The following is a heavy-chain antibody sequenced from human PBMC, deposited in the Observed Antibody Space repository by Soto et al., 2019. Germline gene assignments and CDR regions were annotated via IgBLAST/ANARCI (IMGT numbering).Heavy chain of an antibody. CDR2: IYYSGST. V-gene: IGHV4-59*08. J-gene: IGHJ5*02. CDR1: GGSISSYY. D-gene: IGHD1-26*01. CDR3: ARWEEYNWFDP. Sequence: SETLSLTCTVSGGSISSYYWSWIRQPPGKGLEWIGYIYYSGSTNYNPSLKSRVTISVDTSKNQFSLKLSSVTAADTAVYYCARWEEYNWFDPWGQGTLVTVSS.